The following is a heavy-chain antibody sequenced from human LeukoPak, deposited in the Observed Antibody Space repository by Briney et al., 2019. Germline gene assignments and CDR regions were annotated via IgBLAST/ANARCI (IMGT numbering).Heavy chain of an antibody. Sequence: GGSLRLSCAASGFTFSSYSMNWVRQAPGKGLEWVSSISSSSSYIYYADSVKGRFTISRDNAKDPLYLQMNSLRAEDTAVYYCAELGITMIGGVWGKGTTVTISS. CDR1: GFTFSSYS. CDR3: AELGITMIGGV. CDR2: ISSSSSYI. D-gene: IGHD3-10*02. V-gene: IGHV3-21*01. J-gene: IGHJ6*04.